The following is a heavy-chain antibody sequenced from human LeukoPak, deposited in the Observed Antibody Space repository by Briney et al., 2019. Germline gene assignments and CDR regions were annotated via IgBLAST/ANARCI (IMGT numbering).Heavy chain of an antibody. CDR1: GGSISTYY. CDR2: IFYTGGT. Sequence: PSETLSLTCTVSGGSISTYYWSWIRQPPGKGLEWIGYIFYTGGTNYNPSLKSRITISVDTSKNQFSLKLSSVTAADTAVYYCAREYYDILTGYYYGNWFDPWGQGTLVTVSS. V-gene: IGHV4-59*12. CDR3: AREYYDILTGYYYGNWFDP. J-gene: IGHJ5*02. D-gene: IGHD3-9*01.